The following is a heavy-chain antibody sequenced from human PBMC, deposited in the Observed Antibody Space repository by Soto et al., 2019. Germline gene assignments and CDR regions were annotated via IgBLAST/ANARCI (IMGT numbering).Heavy chain of an antibody. D-gene: IGHD3-3*01. CDR1: GYTFTSYG. Sequence: GASVKVSCKASGYTFTSYGISWVRRAPGQGLEWMGWISAYNGNTNYAQKLQGRVTMTTDTSTSTAYMELRSLRSDDTAVYYCARVWFPEYYDFWSGHNDAFDIWGQGTMVTVSS. J-gene: IGHJ3*02. V-gene: IGHV1-18*04. CDR2: ISAYNGNT. CDR3: ARVWFPEYYDFWSGHNDAFDI.